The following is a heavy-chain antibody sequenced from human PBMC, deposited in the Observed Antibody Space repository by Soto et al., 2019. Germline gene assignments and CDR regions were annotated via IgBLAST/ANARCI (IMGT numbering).Heavy chain of an antibody. J-gene: IGHJ3*02. D-gene: IGHD3-22*01. Sequence: SETLSLTCTVSGGSISSGGYYWSWIRQPPGKGLEWIGYIYYSGSTNYNPSLKSRVTISVDTSKNQFSLKLSSVTAADTAVYYCARYSYDSSGSPGYGVTFDIWGQGTMVTVSS. CDR3: ARYSYDSSGSPGYGVTFDI. CDR2: IYYSGST. CDR1: GGSISSGGYY. V-gene: IGHV4-61*08.